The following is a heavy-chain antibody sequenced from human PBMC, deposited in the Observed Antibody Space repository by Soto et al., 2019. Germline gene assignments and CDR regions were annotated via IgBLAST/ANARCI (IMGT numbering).Heavy chain of an antibody. CDR2: SRNKANSYST. D-gene: IGHD1-26*01. CDR3: ARFSGSYTRGLDY. CDR1: GFTFSDHY. V-gene: IGHV3-72*01. J-gene: IGHJ4*02. Sequence: PGGSLRLSCAASGFTFSDHYMDWVRQAPGQGLEWVGRSRNKANSYSTEYAASVKGRFTISRDESKNSLYLQMNSLKTEDTAVYYCARFSGSYTRGLDYWGQGTLVTVS.